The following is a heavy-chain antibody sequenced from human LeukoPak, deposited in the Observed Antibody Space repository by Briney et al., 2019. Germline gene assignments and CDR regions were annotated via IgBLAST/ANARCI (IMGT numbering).Heavy chain of an antibody. D-gene: IGHD3-10*01. Sequence: GGSLRLSCAASGFTFSTYGMHWVRQAPGRGLEWVAVISYDGSNKYHSDSVKGRFTISRDNSKNTLYLQMNSLRAEDTAVYYCAKERLPLLWFGELSYWGQGTLVTVSS. CDR1: GFTFSTYG. V-gene: IGHV3-30*18. CDR2: ISYDGSNK. J-gene: IGHJ4*02. CDR3: AKERLPLLWFGELSY.